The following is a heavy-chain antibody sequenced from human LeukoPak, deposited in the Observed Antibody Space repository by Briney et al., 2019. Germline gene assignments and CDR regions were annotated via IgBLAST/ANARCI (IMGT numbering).Heavy chain of an antibody. CDR2: IIPIFGTA. Sequence: ASVKVSFKASGGTFSSYAISWVRQAPGQGLEWMGGIIPIFGTANYAQKFQGRVTITTDESTSTAYMELSSLRSEDTAVYYCATYGVGPRDLDYWGQGTLVTVSS. CDR1: GGTFSSYA. CDR3: ATYGVGPRDLDY. D-gene: IGHD1-26*01. J-gene: IGHJ4*02. V-gene: IGHV1-69*05.